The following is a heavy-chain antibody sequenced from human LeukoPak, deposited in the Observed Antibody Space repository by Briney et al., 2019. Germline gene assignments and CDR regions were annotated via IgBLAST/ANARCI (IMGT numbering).Heavy chain of an antibody. V-gene: IGHV4-59*08. CDR2: IYYSGST. CDR1: GGSISSYY. Sequence: KPSETLSLTCTVSGGSISSYYWSWIRQPPGKGLEWIGYIYYSGSTNYNPSLKSRVTISVDTSKNQFSLKLSSVTAADTAVYYCAKSIVATMGWFDPWGQGTLVTVSS. J-gene: IGHJ5*02. CDR3: AKSIVATMGWFDP. D-gene: IGHD5-12*01.